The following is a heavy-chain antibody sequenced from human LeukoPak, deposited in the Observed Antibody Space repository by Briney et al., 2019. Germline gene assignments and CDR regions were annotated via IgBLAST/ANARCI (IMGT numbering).Heavy chain of an antibody. V-gene: IGHV3-43*01. Sequence: GGSLRLSCAASGFNFDDYTMHWVRQIPGKSLEWVSLINWDGGSTFYADSVKGRFTISRDNSKNTLYLQMNSLRAEDTAVYYCARDAVSGDAFDIWGQGTMVTVSS. CDR3: ARDAVSGDAFDI. D-gene: IGHD3-22*01. J-gene: IGHJ3*02. CDR2: INWDGGST. CDR1: GFNFDDYT.